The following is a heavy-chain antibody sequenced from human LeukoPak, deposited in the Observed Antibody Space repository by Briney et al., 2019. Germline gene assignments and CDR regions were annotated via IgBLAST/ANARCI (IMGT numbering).Heavy chain of an antibody. CDR1: GFTFSSYA. J-gene: IGHJ4*02. CDR3: EVDILATTVFGS. D-gene: IGHD5-12*01. CDR2: ISYDGSGK. Sequence: PGGSLRLSRAASGFTFSSYAMHWVRQAPGKGLEWVSAISYDGSGKHYTDSVKGRFTISRDSSKNTLYLQMNSLRADDTAIYYCEVDILATTVFGSWGQGILVTVSS. V-gene: IGHV3-30-3*01.